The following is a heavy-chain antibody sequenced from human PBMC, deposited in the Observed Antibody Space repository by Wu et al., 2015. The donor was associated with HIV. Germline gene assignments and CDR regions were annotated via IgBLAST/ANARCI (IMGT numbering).Heavy chain of an antibody. CDR3: ARVIAVAEQYNWFDP. D-gene: IGHD6-19*01. CDR1: GYSFTAYY. CDR2: INPNSGGT. V-gene: IGHV1-2*02. Sequence: QVHLVQSGAEVKKPGASVKVSCKTSGYSFTAYYIHWVRQAPGQRLEWVGCINPNSGGTNYAQKFQGRVTMTRDTSISTAYMELSRLRSDDTAVYYCARVIAVAEQYNWFDPVGPGNPGHRLL. J-gene: IGHJ5*02.